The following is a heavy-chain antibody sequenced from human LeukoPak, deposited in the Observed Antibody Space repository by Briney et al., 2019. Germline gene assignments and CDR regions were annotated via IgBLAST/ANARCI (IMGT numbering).Heavy chain of an antibody. CDR1: GFSFNAYW. Sequence: GSLRLSCGASGFSFNAYWMAWVRQAPGTGLEWVANINPAGSETFHVDPVKGRFSISRDQAKNLVYLQMNSLKAEDTAVYYCATFGLVAALDLWGQGTLVTVSS. V-gene: IGHV3-7*01. CDR2: INPAGSET. CDR3: ATFGLVAALDL. J-gene: IGHJ4*02. D-gene: IGHD5-12*01.